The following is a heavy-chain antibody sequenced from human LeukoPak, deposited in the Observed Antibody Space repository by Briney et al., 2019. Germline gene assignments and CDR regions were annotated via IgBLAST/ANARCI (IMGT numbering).Heavy chain of an antibody. V-gene: IGHV1-46*01. D-gene: IGHD1-26*01. J-gene: IGHJ4*02. CDR3: ARGEGATLYYFDY. Sequence: ASVKVSCKASGYTFTTYYMHWVRQAPGQGLEWMGIINPSGGSTSYAQKFQGRVTMTRDMSTSTVYVELSSLRSEDTAVYYCARGEGATLYYFDYWGQGTLVTVSS. CDR2: INPSGGST. CDR1: GYTFTTYY.